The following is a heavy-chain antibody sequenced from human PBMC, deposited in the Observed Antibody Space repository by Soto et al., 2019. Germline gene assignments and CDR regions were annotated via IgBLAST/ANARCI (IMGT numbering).Heavy chain of an antibody. CDR2: ISSSSSYT. Sequence: LRLSCAASGFTFSDYYTSWIRQAPGKGLEWVSYISSSSSYTNYADSVRGRFTISRDNAKNSLYLQMNSLRAEDTAVYYCARDRGIVGAGAYYYGMDVWGQGTTVTVSS. J-gene: IGHJ6*02. V-gene: IGHV3-11*06. CDR1: GFTFSDYY. CDR3: ARDRGIVGAGAYYYGMDV. D-gene: IGHD1-26*01.